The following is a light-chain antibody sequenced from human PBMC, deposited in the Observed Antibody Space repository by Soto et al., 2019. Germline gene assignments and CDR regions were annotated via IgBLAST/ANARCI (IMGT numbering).Light chain of an antibody. Sequence: DIQMTQSASSLSASLGDRVSIPCRASQNIRDFLNWYQQKPGKAPELLISSASTLQSGLPSRFSGSGYGTAFTLTIGRQQHEDFATYFCQQTYGTPPTFGQGTRVEI. V-gene: IGKV1-39*01. CDR2: SAS. CDR1: QNIRDF. J-gene: IGKJ1*01. CDR3: QQTYGTPPT.